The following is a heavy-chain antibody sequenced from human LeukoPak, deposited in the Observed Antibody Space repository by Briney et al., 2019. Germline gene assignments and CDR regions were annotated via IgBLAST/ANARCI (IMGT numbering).Heavy chain of an antibody. J-gene: IGHJ4*02. CDR2: IKQEGSEK. Sequence: GGSLRLSCAASGFTFSTYWMSWGRQAPGKGREWVANIKQEGSEKYYVDSVKGRFTISRDNAKNSLYLQMNSLRAVDTAMYYCARDSAGNDYWGQGTLVTVSS. CDR3: ARDSAGNDY. D-gene: IGHD6-13*01. CDR1: GFTFSTYW. V-gene: IGHV3-7*01.